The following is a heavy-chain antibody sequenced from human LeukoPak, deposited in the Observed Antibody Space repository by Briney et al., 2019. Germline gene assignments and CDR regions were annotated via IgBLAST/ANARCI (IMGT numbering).Heavy chain of an antibody. CDR1: GGSISSYY. CDR3: ARDAFVVPAANWFDP. V-gene: IGHV4-4*07. Sequence: RSETLSLTCTVSGGSISSYYWSWIRQPARKGLEWIGRIYTSGSTNYNPPLKTRATMSVDTSTNQFSLKLSSVTAADTAVYYCARDAFVVPAANWFDPWGQGTLVTVSS. CDR2: IYTSGST. D-gene: IGHD2-2*01. J-gene: IGHJ5*02.